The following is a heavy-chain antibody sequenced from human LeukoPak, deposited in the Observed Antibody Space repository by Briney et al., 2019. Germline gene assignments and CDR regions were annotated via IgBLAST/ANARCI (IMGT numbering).Heavy chain of an antibody. J-gene: IGHJ4*02. CDR1: GITSGCCA. Sequence: PGGSLRLSCAASGITSGCCAMSWIRQPPGKGLEWIGSIYYSGSTYYNPSLKSRVTISVDTSKNQFSLKLSSVTAADTAVYYCARFEGRLDYWGQGTLVTVSS. V-gene: IGHV4-39*01. CDR2: IYYSGST. CDR3: ARFEGRLDY. D-gene: IGHD3-9*01.